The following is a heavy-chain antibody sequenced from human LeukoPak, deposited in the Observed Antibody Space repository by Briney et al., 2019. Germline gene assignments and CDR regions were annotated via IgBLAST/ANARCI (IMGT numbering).Heavy chain of an antibody. CDR2: ICSSGRP. CDR1: GCSISSYY. CDR3: ARLSAGFNSSSWFDP. J-gene: IGHJ5*02. D-gene: IGHD2/OR15-2a*01. Sequence: SETLSLTCTVSGCSISSYYWTWIRRPPGKGLEWIGYICSSGRPNYNPSLKSPVTMSVDTSKNQFSLKVISVTAANTAVYYCARLSAGFNSSSWFDPWGQGTLVTVSS. V-gene: IGHV4-4*09.